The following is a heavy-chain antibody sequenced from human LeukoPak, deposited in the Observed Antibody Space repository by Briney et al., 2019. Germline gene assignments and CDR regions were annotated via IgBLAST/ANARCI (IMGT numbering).Heavy chain of an antibody. CDR3: ARTYSSSWYVEYYYYMDV. J-gene: IGHJ6*03. D-gene: IGHD6-13*01. V-gene: IGHV4-4*02. CDR1: GGSISSSNW. CDR2: IYHSGST. Sequence: SETLSLTCAVSGGSISSSNWWSWVRQPPGKGLEWIGEIYHSGSTNYNPSLKSRVTISVDTSKNQFSLKLSSVTAADTAVYYCARTYSSSWYVEYYYYMDVWGKGTTVTISS.